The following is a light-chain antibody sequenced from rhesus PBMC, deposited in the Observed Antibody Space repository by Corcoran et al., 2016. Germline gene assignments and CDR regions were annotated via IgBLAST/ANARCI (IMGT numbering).Light chain of an antibody. J-gene: IGKJ4*01. CDR2: SVH. CDR3: QQYRGLFPLT. V-gene: IGKV3-40*03. Sequence: EIVMTQSPATLALSPGDTATPSCRASECAGSVLAWYQQKTGQASMRLVHSVHFRATGIPNRFSGSGSRTDFSLPINSLAPEDVCVYHCQQYRGLFPLTFSEGTKVELK. CDR1: ECAGSV.